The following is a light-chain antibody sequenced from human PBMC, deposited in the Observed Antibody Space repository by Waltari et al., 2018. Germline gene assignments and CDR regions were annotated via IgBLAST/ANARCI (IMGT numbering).Light chain of an antibody. V-gene: IGLV1-40*01. CDR2: GNT. J-gene: IGLJ3*02. CDR1: NSNFWAGYD. CDR3: QSFDSSLSASV. Sequence: QSVLTQPPSMSGAPGQTVTIPCTGGNSNFWAGYDVHWYQQFPGTAPKLLIFGNTNRPSGVPGRFSGSTSGTSASLAIAGLQSEDEAVYYCQSFDSSLSASVFGGGTKLTVL.